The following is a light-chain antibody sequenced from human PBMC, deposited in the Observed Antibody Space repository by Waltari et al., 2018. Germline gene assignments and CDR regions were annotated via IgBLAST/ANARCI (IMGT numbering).Light chain of an antibody. CDR1: QAISIW. CDR2: AAS. V-gene: IGKV1D-12*01. CDR3: QQANSFPFT. J-gene: IGKJ4*01. Sequence: DIQMTQSPSSVSASVGDTVTITCRASQAISIWLAWYQQKPGRAPNLLIYAASGLESGVPARFSGSGSGTDFTLTITNLQPEDFATYYCQQANSFPFTFGGGTKVEI.